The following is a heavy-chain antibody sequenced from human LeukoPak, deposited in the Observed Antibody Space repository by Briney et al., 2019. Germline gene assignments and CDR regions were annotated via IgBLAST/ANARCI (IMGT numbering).Heavy chain of an antibody. CDR2: INPNSGGT. CDR3: ARAARGYCSSTSCSTIRYFDY. D-gene: IGHD2-2*02. Sequence: ASVKVSCKASGYTFTGYYMHWVRQAPGQGLEWMGWINPNSGGTNYAQKFQGRVTMTRDTSISTAYMERSRLRSDDTAVYYCARAARGYCSSTSCSTIRYFDYWGQGTLVTVSS. J-gene: IGHJ4*02. V-gene: IGHV1-2*02. CDR1: GYTFTGYY.